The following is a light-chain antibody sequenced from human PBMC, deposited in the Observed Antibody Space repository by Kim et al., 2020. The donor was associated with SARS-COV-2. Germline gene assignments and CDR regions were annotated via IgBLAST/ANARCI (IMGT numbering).Light chain of an antibody. CDR1: QSISSW. CDR2: KAY. V-gene: IGKV1-5*03. J-gene: IGKJ1*01. CDR3: QQYKSYSAWT. Sequence: CVGDRVTNTCRASQSISSWLAWYQQKPGKAPKLLIYKAYSLESGVPSRFSGRGSGTEFTLTISSLQPDDCATYYCQQYKSYSAWTFGQGNKVDIK.